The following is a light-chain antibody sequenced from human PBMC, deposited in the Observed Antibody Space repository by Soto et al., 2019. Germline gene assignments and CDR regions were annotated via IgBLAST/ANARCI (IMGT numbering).Light chain of an antibody. V-gene: IGLV2-23*01. CDR1: SSDVGSYNL. CDR3: RPYAGSSLYV. Sequence: QSVLTQPASVSGSPGQSITISCTGTSSDVGSYNLVSWYQQYPGKAPKFMIYEGSKRPSGVSNRFSGSKSGNTASLTISGLQAEDEADYYCRPYAGSSLYVFATGPSVTVL. J-gene: IGLJ1*01. CDR2: EGS.